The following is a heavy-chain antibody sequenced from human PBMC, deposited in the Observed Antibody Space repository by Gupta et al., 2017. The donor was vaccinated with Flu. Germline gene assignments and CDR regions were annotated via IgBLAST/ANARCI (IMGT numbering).Heavy chain of an antibody. J-gene: IGHJ5*02. CDR1: GGSLSSGGYF. D-gene: IGHD3-3*01. CDR3: ARRVAWVTIFGVFDP. Sequence: QLQLQESRPGLVKPSEPLSLTCTVSGGSLSSGGYFWGWIRQPPGKGLEWIGTIYYSGSTSYNPSLKSRVTISVDTSKNQFSLKLSSVTAADTAVYYCARRVAWVTIFGVFDPWGQGTLVTGSS. CDR2: IYYSGST. V-gene: IGHV4-39*01.